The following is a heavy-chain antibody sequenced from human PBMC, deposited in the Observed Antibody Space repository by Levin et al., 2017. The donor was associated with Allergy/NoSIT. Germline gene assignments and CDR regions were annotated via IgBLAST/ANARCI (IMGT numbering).Heavy chain of an antibody. V-gene: IGHV1-2*02. CDR3: ARDLPSGSPWGDYYGMDV. CDR1: GYTFTGYY. Sequence: ASVKVSCKASGYTFTGYYMHWVRQAPGQGLEWMGWINPNSGGTNYAQKFQGRVTMTRDTSISTAYMELSRLRSDDTAVYYCARDLPSGSPWGDYYGMDVWGQGTTVTVSS. J-gene: IGHJ6*02. D-gene: IGHD3-10*01. CDR2: INPNSGGT.